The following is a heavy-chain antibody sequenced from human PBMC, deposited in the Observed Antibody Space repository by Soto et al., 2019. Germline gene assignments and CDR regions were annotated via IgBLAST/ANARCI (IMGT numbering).Heavy chain of an antibody. CDR1: GFTFSNYA. CDR3: AKDDFWSGYSDYFDS. J-gene: IGHJ4*02. V-gene: IGHV3-23*01. D-gene: IGHD3-3*01. CDR2: INGNGSET. Sequence: GGSLRLSCAASGFTFSNYAMNWVRKDTGKGQEQVSSINGNGSETYYGASVRGRFTVSRDNSRNTLYLQMNSLRADDTAVYYCAKDDFWSGYSDYFDSWGQGTQVTVSS.